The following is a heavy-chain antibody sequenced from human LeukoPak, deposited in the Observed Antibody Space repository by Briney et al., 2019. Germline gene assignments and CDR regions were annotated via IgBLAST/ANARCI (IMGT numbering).Heavy chain of an antibody. CDR1: GYTFTSSG. CDR3: ARDHQFDFDY. CDR2: IGAYNGNT. D-gene: IGHD5-24*01. J-gene: IGHJ4*02. Sequence: GASVKVSCKASGYTFTSSGISWVRQAPGQGLEWMGWIGAYNGNTVYTQNFQGRVTLSTDSSTSTAYMEMASLTSDDTAVYYCARDHQFDFDYWGQGTLVTVSS. V-gene: IGHV1-18*01.